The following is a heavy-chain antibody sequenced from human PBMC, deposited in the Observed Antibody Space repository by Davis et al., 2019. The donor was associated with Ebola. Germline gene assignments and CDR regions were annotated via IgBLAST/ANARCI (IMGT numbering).Heavy chain of an antibody. Sequence: PSETLSLTCTVSGGSISNYYWSWIRQPAGKGLECIGRIHTSGSTNYNPSLKSRVTMSVDTSKNQFSLKLSSVTAADTAVYYCARGLMITFGGVIVTNWFDPWGQGTLVTVSS. V-gene: IGHV4-4*07. CDR1: GGSISNYY. D-gene: IGHD3-16*02. J-gene: IGHJ5*02. CDR3: ARGLMITFGGVIVTNWFDP. CDR2: IHTSGST.